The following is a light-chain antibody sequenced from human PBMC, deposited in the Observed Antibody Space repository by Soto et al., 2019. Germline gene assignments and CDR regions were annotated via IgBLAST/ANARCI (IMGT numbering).Light chain of an antibody. J-gene: IGLJ1*01. CDR1: SSDIGGYNY. Sequence: SALTQPASVSGSPGQSITISCTGTSSDIGGYNYVSWYRQHPGKAPQLMIYDVTNRPSGVSNRFSGSKSGNTASPTISGLRTEDEADYFCSSYTVSSTYVFGTGTKVTVL. V-gene: IGLV2-14*03. CDR3: SSYTVSSTYV. CDR2: DVT.